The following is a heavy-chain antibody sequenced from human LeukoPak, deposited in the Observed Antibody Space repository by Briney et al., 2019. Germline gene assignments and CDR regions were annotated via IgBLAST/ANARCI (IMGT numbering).Heavy chain of an antibody. Sequence: PSETLSLTCTVSGDSISGYYWSWIRQPAGKGLEWIGRLYSSGSTNYNPSLKSRVTISLDKSNKQFFLKLSSVTAADTAVYYRARDQGAYSRIDYWGQGTLVTVSS. V-gene: IGHV4-4*07. CDR2: LYSSGST. CDR1: GDSISGYY. CDR3: ARDQGAYSRIDY. J-gene: IGHJ4*02. D-gene: IGHD5-18*01.